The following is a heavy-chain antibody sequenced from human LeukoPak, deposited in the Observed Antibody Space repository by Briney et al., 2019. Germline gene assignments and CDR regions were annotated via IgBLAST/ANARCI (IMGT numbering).Heavy chain of an antibody. J-gene: IGHJ1*01. CDR3: ARVAYYDFWSGLFGYFQH. D-gene: IGHD3-3*01. CDR2: ISAYNGNT. V-gene: IGHV1-18*01. CDR1: GYTFTSYG. Sequence: GASVKVSCKASGYTFTSYGISWVRQAPGQGLEWMGWISAYNGNTNYAQKLQGRVAMTTDTSTSTAYMELSRLRSDDTAVYYCARVAYYDFWSGLFGYFQHWGQGTLVTVSS.